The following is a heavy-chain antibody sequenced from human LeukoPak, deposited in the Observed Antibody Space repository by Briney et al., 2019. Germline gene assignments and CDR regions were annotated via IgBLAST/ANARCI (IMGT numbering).Heavy chain of an antibody. V-gene: IGHV4-34*01. Sequence: KPSETLSLTCAVYGGSFSGYYWSWIRQPPGKGLEWIGEINHSGSTNYNPSLKSRVTISVDTSKNQFSLKLSSVTAEDTAVYYCARAGGYIYGHWYFDLWGRGTLVTVSS. CDR3: ARAGGYIYGHWYFDL. CDR1: GGSFSGYY. D-gene: IGHD5-18*01. CDR2: INHSGST. J-gene: IGHJ2*01.